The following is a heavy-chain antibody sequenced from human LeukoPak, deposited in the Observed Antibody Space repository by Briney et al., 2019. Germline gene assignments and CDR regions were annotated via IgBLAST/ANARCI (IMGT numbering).Heavy chain of an antibody. V-gene: IGHV1-2*02. CDR1: GYTFTGYY. CDR2: IKQNSGGT. J-gene: IGHJ4*02. D-gene: IGHD3-10*01. CDR3: AREVGRSGSPYYFDY. Sequence: ASVQVSCKASGYTFTGYYMHWVRQAPGQALEWIGWIKQNSGGTNYAQKLKGQVTMTRDTSISTAYIELSRRRSDDTAVYYCAREVGRSGSPYYFDYWRQGTLVSVSS.